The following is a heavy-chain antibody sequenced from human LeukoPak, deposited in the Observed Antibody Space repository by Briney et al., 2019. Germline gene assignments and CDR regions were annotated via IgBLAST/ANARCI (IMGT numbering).Heavy chain of an antibody. J-gene: IGHJ4*02. Sequence: PGGSLRLSCAASGFTVSSNYMSWVRQAPGKGLEWVSVIYSGGSTYYADSVKGRFTISRDISKNTLYLQMNSLRVEDTAVYYCAKGPLYYYDSSGYYPLYFDYWGQGTLVTVSS. CDR3: AKGPLYYYDSSGYYPLYFDY. D-gene: IGHD3-22*01. CDR2: IYSGGST. V-gene: IGHV3-53*01. CDR1: GFTVSSNY.